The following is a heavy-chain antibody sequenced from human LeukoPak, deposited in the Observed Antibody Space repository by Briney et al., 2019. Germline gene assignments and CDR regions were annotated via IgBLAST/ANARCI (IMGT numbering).Heavy chain of an antibody. CDR3: ARGGVTTVTLDY. J-gene: IGHJ4*02. CDR1: GDSVSSNSVA. D-gene: IGHD4-17*01. V-gene: IGHV6-1*01. Sequence: SQTLSHTCAISGDSVSSNSVAWHWIRQSPSRGLEWLGRTYYRSKWHNDYAVSVRSRVTINPDTSENRFSLQLNSVTPDDTAVYYCARGGVTTVTLDYWGQGTLVTVSS. CDR2: TYYRSKWHN.